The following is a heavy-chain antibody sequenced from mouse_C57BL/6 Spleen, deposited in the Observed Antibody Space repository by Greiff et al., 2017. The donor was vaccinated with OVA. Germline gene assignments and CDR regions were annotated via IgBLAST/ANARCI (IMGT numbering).Heavy chain of an antibody. J-gene: IGHJ3*01. D-gene: IGHD2-3*01. Sequence: EVQRVESGGGFVKPGGSLKFSCAASGFTFSSYTMSWVSQSPEKRLEWVATISGGGGNTYYPESVQGRFTIPGDNANNTLYLQLSSLRSEDTALYYCASNAGYFSYWGQGTLVTVSA. CDR2: ISGGGGNT. CDR3: ASNAGYFSY. CDR1: GFTFSSYT. V-gene: IGHV5-9*01.